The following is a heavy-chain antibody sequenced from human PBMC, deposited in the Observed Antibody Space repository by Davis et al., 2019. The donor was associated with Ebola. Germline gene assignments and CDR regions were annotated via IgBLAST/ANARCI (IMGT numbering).Heavy chain of an antibody. Sequence: PSETLSLTCTVSGASIRGDSYFWDWIRQSPGKGLEFIATVHHTGAKYYNPSLKSRVTISVDTSKNQFSLKLSSVTAADTAVYYCARLLKSSGYYYLDYWGQGTLVTVSS. CDR3: ARLLKSSGYYYLDY. CDR2: VHHTGAK. D-gene: IGHD3-22*01. V-gene: IGHV4-39*01. J-gene: IGHJ4*02. CDR1: GASIRGDSYF.